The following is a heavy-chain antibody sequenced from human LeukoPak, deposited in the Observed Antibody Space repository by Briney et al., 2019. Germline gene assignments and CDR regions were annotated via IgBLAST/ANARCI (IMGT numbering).Heavy chain of an antibody. J-gene: IGHJ4*02. V-gene: IGHV3-21*01. CDR1: GFTFSSYS. CDR3: ARVEVWVGTFGVVSGPDY. CDR2: ISSSSSYI. D-gene: IGHD3-3*01. Sequence: GGSLRLSCAASGFTFSSYSMNWVRQAPGKGLEWVSSISSSSSYIYYADSVKGRFTISRDNAKNSLYLQMNSLRAEDTAVYYCARVEVWVGTFGVVSGPDYWGQGTLVTVSS.